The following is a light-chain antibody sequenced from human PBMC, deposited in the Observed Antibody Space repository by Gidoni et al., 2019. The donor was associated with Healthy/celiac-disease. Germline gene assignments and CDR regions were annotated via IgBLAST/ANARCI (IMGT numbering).Light chain of an antibody. Sequence: IQLTQSPSPLSASVGDRVTITCRASQGISSYLAWYQQKPGKAPKLLIYAASTLQRGVPSRFSGSGSGTDFTLTISSLQPEDFATYYCQQLNNYPPTFGGGTKVEIK. J-gene: IGKJ4*02. CDR3: QQLNNYPPT. CDR2: AAS. CDR1: QGISSY. V-gene: IGKV1-9*01.